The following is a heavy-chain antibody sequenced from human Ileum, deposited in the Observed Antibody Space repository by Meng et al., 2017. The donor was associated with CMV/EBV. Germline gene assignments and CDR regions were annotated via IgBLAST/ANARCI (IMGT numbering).Heavy chain of an antibody. Sequence: GGSLRLSCEASGFNFSNHWMSWVRQAPEKGLEWVANIREDGGEQYYADSVQGRFTISRDNAKNSLSLQMNSLRAEDTAVYYCARDPGLDNSGNSWATFDYWGQGALVT. D-gene: IGHD1-26*01. CDR2: IREDGGEQ. CDR1: GFNFSNHW. CDR3: ARDPGLDNSGNSWATFDY. J-gene: IGHJ4*02. V-gene: IGHV3-7*01.